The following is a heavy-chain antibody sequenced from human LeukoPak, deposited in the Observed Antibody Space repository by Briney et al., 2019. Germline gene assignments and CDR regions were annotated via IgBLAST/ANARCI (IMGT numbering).Heavy chain of an antibody. J-gene: IGHJ4*02. Sequence: ASVKVSCKASGYNFNSYGISWVRQTPGQGLEWMGWISVHNGNTNYAQKLQGRVIMTTDTSTSTAYMELRSLRSDDTAVYYHARDYYDILTGYYNFDYWGQGTLVTVSS. V-gene: IGHV1-18*01. CDR2: ISVHNGNT. D-gene: IGHD3-9*01. CDR3: ARDYYDILTGYYNFDY. CDR1: GYNFNSYG.